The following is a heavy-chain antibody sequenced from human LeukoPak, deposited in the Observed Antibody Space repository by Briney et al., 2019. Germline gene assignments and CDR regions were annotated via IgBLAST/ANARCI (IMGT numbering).Heavy chain of an antibody. D-gene: IGHD1/OR15-1a*01. V-gene: IGHV3-48*01. CDR1: GFTFSSYS. Sequence: PGGSLRLSCAASGFTFSSYSMNWVRQAPGKGLEWVSYISSSSSTIYNADYVKGRFTISRDNAKNSLYLQMNSLRADDTAVYYRARDGGTVRYHSPSWFDPWAQGTLVSVST. J-gene: IGHJ5*02. CDR3: ARDGGTVRYHSPSWFDP. CDR2: ISSSSSTI.